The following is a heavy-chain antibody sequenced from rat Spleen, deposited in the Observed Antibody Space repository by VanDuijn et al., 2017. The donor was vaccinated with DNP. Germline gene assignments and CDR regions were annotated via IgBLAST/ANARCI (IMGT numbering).Heavy chain of an antibody. CDR1: GFSFRNYY. D-gene: IGHD4-3*01. J-gene: IGHJ2*01. CDR3: GRHGDSGYFDK. Sequence: VELVESGGGLVQPGRSLKLSCAASGFSFRNYYMAWVRQAPKRGLEWVAIISHSDGRSYYRDSVKGRFTISRDNAKSTLYLQMNSLRSEDTATYYCGRHGDSGYFDKWGQGVMVTVSS. CDR2: ISHSDGRS. V-gene: IGHV5-25*01.